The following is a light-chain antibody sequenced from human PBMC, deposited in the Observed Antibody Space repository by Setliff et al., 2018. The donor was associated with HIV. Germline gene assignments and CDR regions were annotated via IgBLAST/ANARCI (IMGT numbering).Light chain of an antibody. CDR1: SSDVGGYIL. CDR3: CAYAGSSNLV. J-gene: IGLJ2*01. CDR2: DVN. Sequence: QSALAQPASVSGSPGQSITISCTGTSSDVGGYILVSWYQQHPGKAPKLIIYDVNKWPSGVSNRFSGSKSGNTASLTISGLQADDEAHYYCCAYAGSSNLVFGGGTQLTVL. V-gene: IGLV2-23*02.